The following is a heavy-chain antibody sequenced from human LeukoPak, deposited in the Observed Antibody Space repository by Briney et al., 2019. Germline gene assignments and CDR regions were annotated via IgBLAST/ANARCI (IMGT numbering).Heavy chain of an antibody. CDR2: LYAGDAT. Sequence: PGGSLRLSCAASGFTVSSNYMSWVRQAPGKGLEWVSVLYAGDATYYADSVKGRFTISRDNSKNTLYLQMSSLRAEDTAVYYCVREYGDPKGGYYFDYWGQGTLVTVSS. V-gene: IGHV3-53*05. CDR1: GFTVSSNY. J-gene: IGHJ4*02. CDR3: VREYGDPKGGYYFDY. D-gene: IGHD4-17*01.